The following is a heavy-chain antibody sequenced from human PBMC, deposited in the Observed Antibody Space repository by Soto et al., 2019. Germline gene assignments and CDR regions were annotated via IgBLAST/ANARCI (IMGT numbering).Heavy chain of an antibody. J-gene: IGHJ3*02. CDR2: ISGSGGST. CDR1: GFTFSSYA. D-gene: IGHD6-19*01. Sequence: EVQLLESGGGLVQPGGSLRLSCAASGFTFSSYAMSWVRQAPGKGLELVSAISGSGGSTYYADSVKGRFTISRDNSKNTLYLQMNSLRAEDTAVYYCAKDHARIAVAGTTAFDIWGQGTMVTVSS. CDR3: AKDHARIAVAGTTAFDI. V-gene: IGHV3-23*01.